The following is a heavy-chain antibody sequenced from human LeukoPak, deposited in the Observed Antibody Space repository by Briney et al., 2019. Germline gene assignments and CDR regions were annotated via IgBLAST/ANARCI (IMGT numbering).Heavy chain of an antibody. V-gene: IGHV3-49*03. Sequence: GEFLKISCXASGFTFGDYAMSWFRQAPGKGLEWVGFIRSKAYGGTTEYAASVKGRFTISRDDSKSIAYLQMNSLKTEDTAVYYCTRSLYGDYVFNWGQGTLVTVSS. CDR3: TRSLYGDYVFN. CDR2: IRSKAYGGTT. J-gene: IGHJ4*02. D-gene: IGHD4-17*01. CDR1: GFTFGDYA.